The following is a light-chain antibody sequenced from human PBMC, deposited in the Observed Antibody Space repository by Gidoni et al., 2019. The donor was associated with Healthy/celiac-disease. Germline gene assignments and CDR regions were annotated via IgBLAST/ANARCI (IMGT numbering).Light chain of an antibody. CDR2: DAS. Sequence: IVLTQSPATLSLSPEATATLTCRSSQRVSSYLAWYQHTPGQAPRLLIYDASNRVTGIPDRFSGSGYGTDCTLTISSLEPEDFAVYYWQQRSNWLLTFGGGTKVEIK. J-gene: IGKJ4*01. CDR1: QRVSSY. V-gene: IGKV3-11*01. CDR3: QQRSNWLLT.